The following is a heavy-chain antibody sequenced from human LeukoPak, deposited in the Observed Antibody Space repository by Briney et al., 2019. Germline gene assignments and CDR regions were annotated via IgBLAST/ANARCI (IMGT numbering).Heavy chain of an antibody. J-gene: IGHJ5*02. D-gene: IGHD3-22*01. CDR2: FDPEDGET. V-gene: IGHV1-24*01. Sequence: ASVKVSCKASGYTFTSYGISWVRQAPGQGLEWMGGFDPEDGETIYAQKFQGRVTMTEDTSTDTAYMELSSLRSEDTAVYCCATNYDSSGYYGFDPWGQGTLVTVSS. CDR1: GYTFTSYG. CDR3: ATNYDSSGYYGFDP.